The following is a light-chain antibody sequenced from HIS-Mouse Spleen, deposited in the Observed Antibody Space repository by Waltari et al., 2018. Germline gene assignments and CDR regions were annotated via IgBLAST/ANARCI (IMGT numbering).Light chain of an antibody. CDR2: AAS. CDR1: QSISSY. V-gene: IGKV1-39*01. CDR3: QQSYSTPRT. Sequence: DIQMTQSPSSLSASVGDRVTITCRASQSISSYLNWYQQKPGKAPKLLIYAASSVQSGVPSRFSGSGSGTDVTLTISSLQPEDFATYYCQQSYSTPRTFGQGTKVEIK. J-gene: IGKJ1*01.